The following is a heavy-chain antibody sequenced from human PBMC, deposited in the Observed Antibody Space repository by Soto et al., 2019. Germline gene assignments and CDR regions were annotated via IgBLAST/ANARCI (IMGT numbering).Heavy chain of an antibody. D-gene: IGHD3-22*01. CDR3: ARHFVAVVIKGWGY. CDR2: IYYNGNA. Sequence: PSETLSLTCTVSGGSINRSNYYWDWIRQPPGKGLEWIGTIYYNGNAYYNPSLKSRVTMSVDTSKNQFSLKLISVTAADTAVYYCARHFVAVVIKGWGYWGQGNLVTVS. J-gene: IGHJ4*02. CDR1: GGSINRSNYY. V-gene: IGHV4-39*01.